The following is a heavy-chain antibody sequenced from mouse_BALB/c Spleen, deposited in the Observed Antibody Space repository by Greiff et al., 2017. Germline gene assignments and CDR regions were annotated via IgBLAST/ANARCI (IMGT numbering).Heavy chain of an antibody. Sequence: VQLQQSGAELAKPGASVKMSCKASGYTFTSYWMHWVKQRPGQGLEWIGYINPSTGYTEYNQKFKDKATLTADKSSSTAYMQLSSLTSEDSAVYYCASTTATHFDYWGQGTTLTVSS. CDR2: INPSTGYT. V-gene: IGHV1-7*01. D-gene: IGHD1-2*01. CDR3: ASTTATHFDY. J-gene: IGHJ2*01. CDR1: GYTFTSYW.